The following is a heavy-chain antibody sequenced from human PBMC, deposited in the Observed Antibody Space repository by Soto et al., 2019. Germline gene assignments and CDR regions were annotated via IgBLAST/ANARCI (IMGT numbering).Heavy chain of an antibody. D-gene: IGHD3-22*01. CDR2: INAGNGNT. CDR3: ARGDGYYYFDY. J-gene: IGHJ4*02. CDR1: GYTFTSYA. V-gene: IGHV1-3*01. Sequence: ASVKVACKASGYTFTSYAMHWVRQAPGQRLEWMGWINAGNGNTKYSQKFQGRVTITRDTSASTAYMELSSLRSEDTAVYYCARGDGYYYFDYWGQGTLVTVSS.